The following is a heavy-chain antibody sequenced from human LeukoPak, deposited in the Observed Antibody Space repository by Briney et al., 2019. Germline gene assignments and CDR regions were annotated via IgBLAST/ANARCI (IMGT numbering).Heavy chain of an antibody. Sequence: SETLSLTCTVSGGSISSYYWSWIRQPPGKGLEWIWYVHYSGSTHYNPSLKSRVTISVDTSKNQVSLKLRSVTAADTAVYYCARTTEGYAGGPGYSYYYYMDVWGKGTTVTISS. J-gene: IGHJ6*03. CDR1: GGSISSYY. CDR2: VHYSGST. D-gene: IGHD5-12*01. V-gene: IGHV4-59*01. CDR3: ARTTEGYAGGPGYSYYYYMDV.